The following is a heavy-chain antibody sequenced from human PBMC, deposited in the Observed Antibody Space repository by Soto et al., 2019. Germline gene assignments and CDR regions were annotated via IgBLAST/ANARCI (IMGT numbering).Heavy chain of an antibody. J-gene: IGHJ5*02. CDR1: GFTFSSYG. CDR2: ISYGGSNK. V-gene: IGHV3-30*18. CDR3: AKDNCISTSCYRLYNWFDP. Sequence: QVQLVESGGGVVQPGRSLRLSCAASGFTFSSYGMHWVRQAPGKGLEWVAVISYGGSNKYYADSVKGRFTISRDNSKXXLXPQMNNRRAEDTAVYYCAKDNCISTSCYRLYNWFDPWGQGTLVTVSS. D-gene: IGHD2-2*01.